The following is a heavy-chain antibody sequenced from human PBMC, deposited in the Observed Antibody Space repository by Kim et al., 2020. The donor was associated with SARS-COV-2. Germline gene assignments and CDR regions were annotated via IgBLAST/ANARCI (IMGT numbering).Heavy chain of an antibody. V-gene: IGHV4-61*01. CDR2: IYYSGST. J-gene: IGHJ6*01. CDR1: GGSVSSGSYY. CDR3: ARDGPNYGRSGYYYYY. D-gene: IGHD3-22*01. Sequence: SETLSLTCTVSGGSVSSGSYYWSWIRQPPGKGLEWIGYIYYSGSTNYNPSLKSRVTISVDTSKNQFSLKLSSVTAADTAVYYCARDGPNYGRSGYYYYY.